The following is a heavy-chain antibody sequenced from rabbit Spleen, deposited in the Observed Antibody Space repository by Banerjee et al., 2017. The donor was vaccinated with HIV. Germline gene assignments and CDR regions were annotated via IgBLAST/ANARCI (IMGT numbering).Heavy chain of an antibody. V-gene: IGHV1S45*01. D-gene: IGHD4-2*01. CDR2: IYTANGNT. CDR3: ARDAGSGAYLDGYFNL. CDR1: GFSFSSGYD. J-gene: IGHJ4*01. Sequence: QEQLVESGGGLVQPGGSLKLSCTASGFSFSSGYDMCWVRQAPGKGLEWIGCIYTANGNTHYASWAKGRFTISKTSSTTVTLQMTSLTAADTATYFCARDAGSGAYLDGYFNLWGPGTLVTVS.